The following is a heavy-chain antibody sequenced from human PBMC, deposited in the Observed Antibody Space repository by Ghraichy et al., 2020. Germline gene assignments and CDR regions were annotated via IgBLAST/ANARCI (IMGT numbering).Heavy chain of an antibody. CDR1: GGSISSYY. V-gene: IGHV4-59*01. CDR3: ARVGGDGYIDY. D-gene: IGHD3-16*01. CDR2: IYYSGST. J-gene: IGHJ4*02. Sequence: SETLSLTCTVSGGSISSYYWSWIRQPPGKGLEWIGYIYYSGSTNYNPSLKSRVTISVDTSKNQFSLKLSSVTAADTAVYYCARVGGDGYIDYWGQGTLVTVSS.